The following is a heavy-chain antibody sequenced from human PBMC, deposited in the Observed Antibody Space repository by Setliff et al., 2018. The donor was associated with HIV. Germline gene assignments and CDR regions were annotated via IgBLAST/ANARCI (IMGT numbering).Heavy chain of an antibody. CDR3: ARDGGLGY. CDR1: GFTFSSYS. CDR2: ITSSGSYI. Sequence: PGGSLRLSCAASGFTFSSYSMNWVRQAPGRGLEWVSSITSSGSYIYYADSVKGRFTISRDNAKNSLYLQMNSLRAEDTAVYYCARDGGLGYWGQGTLVTVSS. V-gene: IGHV3-21*01. D-gene: IGHD3-16*01. J-gene: IGHJ4*02.